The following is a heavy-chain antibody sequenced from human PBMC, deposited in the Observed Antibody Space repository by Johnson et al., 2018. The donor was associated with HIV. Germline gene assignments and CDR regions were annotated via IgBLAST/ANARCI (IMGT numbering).Heavy chain of an antibody. J-gene: IGHJ3*02. Sequence: QVQLVESGGGVVQPGRSLRLSCAASGFTFSSYAMHWVRQAPGKGLEWVAFILYDGSNKYYADSVKGRFTISRDNSKNTLYLQMNSLRAEDTAVYYCAKHYSSSPNDAFDIWGQGTMVTVSS. CDR3: AKHYSSSPNDAFDI. CDR2: ILYDGSNK. D-gene: IGHD6-6*01. V-gene: IGHV3-30*02. CDR1: GFTFSSYA.